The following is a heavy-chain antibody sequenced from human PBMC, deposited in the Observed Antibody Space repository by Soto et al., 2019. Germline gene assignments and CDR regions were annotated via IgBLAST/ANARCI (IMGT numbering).Heavy chain of an antibody. CDR1: GFTFSSYS. CDR3: ARDFSRIAAAGPHDY. J-gene: IGHJ4*02. Sequence: EVQLVESGGGLVKPGGSLRLSCAASGFTFSSYSMNWFRQAPGKGLEWVSSISSSSSYIYYADSVKGRFTISRDNAKNSLYLQMNSLRAEDTAVYYCARDFSRIAAAGPHDYWGQGTLVTVSS. D-gene: IGHD6-13*01. CDR2: ISSSSSYI. V-gene: IGHV3-21*01.